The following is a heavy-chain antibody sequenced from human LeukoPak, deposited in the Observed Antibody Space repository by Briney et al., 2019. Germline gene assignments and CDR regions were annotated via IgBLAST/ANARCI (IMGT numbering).Heavy chain of an antibody. CDR3: ARRGITISGVLVYHYSGLDV. D-gene: IGHD3-3*01. Sequence: PGGSLRLSCAGSGFTFSSHWMNWVRQAPGKGLEWVASIKDDGSEKHFLDSVNGRFAISRDNAKNSLYLQMSSLRAEDTAVHYCARRGITISGVLVYHYSGLDVWGQGTTVTVSS. J-gene: IGHJ6*02. V-gene: IGHV3-7*02. CDR1: GFTFSSHW. CDR2: IKDDGSEK.